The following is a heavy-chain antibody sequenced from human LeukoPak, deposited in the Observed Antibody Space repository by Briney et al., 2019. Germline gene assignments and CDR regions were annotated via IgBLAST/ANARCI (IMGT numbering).Heavy chain of an antibody. V-gene: IGHV4-34*01. CDR2: INHSGST. J-gene: IGHJ4*02. D-gene: IGHD2-2*01. Sequence: SETLSLTCAVYGGSFSGYYWSWIRQPPEKGLEWIGEINHSGSTNYNPSLKSRVTISVDTSKNQFSLKLSSVTAADTAVYYCALVPNCSSTSCSDYWGQGTLVTVSS. CDR1: GGSFSGYY. CDR3: ALVPNCSSTSCSDY.